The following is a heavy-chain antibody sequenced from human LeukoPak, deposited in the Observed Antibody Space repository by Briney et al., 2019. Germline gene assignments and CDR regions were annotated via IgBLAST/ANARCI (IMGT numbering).Heavy chain of an antibody. D-gene: IGHD3-22*01. CDR3: ARTDYDSSGYYFDY. Sequence: SETLSLTCTVSGGSISSSSYYWGWIRQPPGKGLEWIGSIYYSGSTYYNPSLKSRVTISVDTSKNQFSLKLSSVTAADTAVYHCARTDYDSSGYYFDYWGQGTLVTVSS. J-gene: IGHJ4*02. V-gene: IGHV4-39*01. CDR2: IYYSGST. CDR1: GGSISSSSYY.